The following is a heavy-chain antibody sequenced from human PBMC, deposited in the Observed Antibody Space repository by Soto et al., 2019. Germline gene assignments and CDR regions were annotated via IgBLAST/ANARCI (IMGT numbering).Heavy chain of an antibody. CDR1: GFTFGGNA. V-gene: IGHV3-23*01. CDR3: AKSIGPDYGYSNWYFDL. D-gene: IGHD4-17*01. CDR2: LSGSGVST. Sequence: EVQLLESGGGLVQPGGSLRLSCAASGFTFGGNAMSWVRQAPGKGLEWVSGLSGSGVSTYYAASVRGRFTISSDNWKNTRFLQMTSLRAEDTAVYYCAKSIGPDYGYSNWYFDLWGRGTLVTVSS. J-gene: IGHJ2*01.